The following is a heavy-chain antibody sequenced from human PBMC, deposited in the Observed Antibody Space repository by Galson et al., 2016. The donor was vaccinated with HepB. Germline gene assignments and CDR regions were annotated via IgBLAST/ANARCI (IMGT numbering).Heavy chain of an antibody. V-gene: IGHV3-23*01. CDR3: SRAFHCTNGVCRDY. J-gene: IGHJ4*02. D-gene: IGHD2-8*01. CDR1: GFTFSKHA. Sequence: SLRLSCAGSGFTFSKHAVSWVRQAPGKGLEWVSGISGSGVTTSYADSVEGRFTVSRDNSKNTLYLQMNSLRAEDTAVYYCSRAFHCTNGVCRDYWGQGTLVTVSS. CDR2: ISGSGVTT.